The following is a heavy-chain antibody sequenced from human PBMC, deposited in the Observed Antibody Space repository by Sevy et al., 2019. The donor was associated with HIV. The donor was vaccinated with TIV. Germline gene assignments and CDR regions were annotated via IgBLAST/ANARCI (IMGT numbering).Heavy chain of an antibody. V-gene: IGHV1-18*01. J-gene: IGHJ4*02. CDR1: GYTFTSYG. Sequence: ASVKVSCKASGYTFTSYGISWVRQAPGQGLEWMGWISAYNGNTNYAQKLQGRVTMTTDTSASTAYMELRSLRSDDTAVYYCARGGNRYNWNADYFDYWGQGTLVTVSS. CDR3: ARGGNRYNWNADYFDY. D-gene: IGHD1-1*01. CDR2: ISAYNGNT.